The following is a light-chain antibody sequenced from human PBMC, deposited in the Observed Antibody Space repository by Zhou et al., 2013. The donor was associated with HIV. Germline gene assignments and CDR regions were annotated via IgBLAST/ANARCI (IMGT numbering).Light chain of an antibody. Sequence: EVVMTQSPATLSVSPGGRASLSCRASQIINRNLAWYQQKSGQAPRLLISGASTRATGTPARFSGSGSGTEFTLNISSLQSEDFAVYYCQQRTNWPPITFGQGTRLDIK. CDR3: QQRTNWPPIT. V-gene: IGKV3-15*01. J-gene: IGKJ5*01. CDR1: QIINRN. CDR2: GAS.